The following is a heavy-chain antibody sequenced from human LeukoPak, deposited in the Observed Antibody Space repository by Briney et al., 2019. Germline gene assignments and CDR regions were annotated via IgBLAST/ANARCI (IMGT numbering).Heavy chain of an antibody. Sequence: PGGSLRLSCAASGFTFSSYSMNWVRQAPGKGLEWVSSIRSSSSYIYYADSVKGRFTISRDNAKNSLYLQMNSLRAEDTAVYYCARDQRAAAGTDDYWGQGNLVTVSS. J-gene: IGHJ4*02. CDR1: GFTFSSYS. CDR3: ARDQRAAAGTDDY. D-gene: IGHD6-13*01. CDR2: IRSSSSYI. V-gene: IGHV3-21*01.